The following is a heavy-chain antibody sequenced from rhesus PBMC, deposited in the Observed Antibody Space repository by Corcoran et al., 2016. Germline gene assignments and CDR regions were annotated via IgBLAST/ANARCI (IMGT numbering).Heavy chain of an antibody. CDR2: IYGSGSST. J-gene: IGHJ4*01. V-gene: IGHV4-169*01. CDR3: ARGARIAAAGRGFDY. CDR1: GGSISSIY. Sequence: QLQLQESGPGLVKPSETLSVTCAVSGGSISSIYWSWIRQAPGKGLGWIGYIYGSGSSTNYNPSLKSRVTLSVDTSKNQLSLKLSSVTTADTAVYYCARGARIAAAGRGFDYWGQGVLVTVSS. D-gene: IGHD6-25*01.